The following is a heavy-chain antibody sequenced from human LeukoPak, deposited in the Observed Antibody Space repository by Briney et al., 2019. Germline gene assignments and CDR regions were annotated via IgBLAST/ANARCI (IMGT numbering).Heavy chain of an antibody. CDR1: GFTLSSYA. Sequence: GGSLRLSCAASGFTLSSYAMSWVRQAPGKGLEWVSAISGSGGSTYYAASVKGRFTISRDSSKNTLYLQMNGLRAEDTAVYYCAKDAHSSSWYYFDYWGQGTLVTVSS. D-gene: IGHD6-13*01. CDR3: AKDAHSSSWYYFDY. J-gene: IGHJ4*02. V-gene: IGHV3-23*01. CDR2: ISGSGGST.